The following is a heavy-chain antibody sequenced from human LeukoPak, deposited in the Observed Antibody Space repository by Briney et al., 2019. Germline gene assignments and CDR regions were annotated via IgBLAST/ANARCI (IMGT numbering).Heavy chain of an antibody. CDR2: ISSSSSTI. V-gene: IGHV3-48*04. J-gene: IGHJ4*02. Sequence: QSGGSLRLSCAASGFTSSSYSMNWVRQAPGKGLEWVSFISSSSSTIYYADSVKGRFTISRDNAKNSLYLQMNSLRAEDTAVYYCARDRGGSYSAIDYWGQGTLVTVSS. D-gene: IGHD1-26*01. CDR1: GFTSSSYS. CDR3: ARDRGGSYSAIDY.